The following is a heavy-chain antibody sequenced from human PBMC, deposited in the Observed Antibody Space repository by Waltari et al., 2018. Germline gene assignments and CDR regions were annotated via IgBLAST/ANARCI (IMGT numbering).Heavy chain of an antibody. Sequence: GGLVQPGGSLRLSCAASGFTFRSYAMNWVRQAPGKGLEWVSLITGSGDSTYYADSVKVRFTVSRDNSKNTLYLQMNSLRAEDTAIYYCAKSRGSSYGTEYLDYWGQGTLVTVSS. D-gene: IGHD3-16*01. V-gene: IGHV3-23*01. CDR1: GFTFRSYA. CDR3: AKSRGSSYGTEYLDY. J-gene: IGHJ4*02. CDR2: ITGSGDST.